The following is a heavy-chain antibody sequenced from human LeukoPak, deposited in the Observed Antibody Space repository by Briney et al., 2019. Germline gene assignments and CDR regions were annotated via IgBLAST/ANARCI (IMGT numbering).Heavy chain of an antibody. Sequence: NPSETLSLTCTVSGGSISSDSYYWSWIRQPAGKGLEWIGRIYTSGSTNYNPSLKSRVTISVDTSKNQFSLKLSSVTAADTAVYYCATLDRGGFDYWGQGTLVTVSS. CDR1: GGSISSDSYY. CDR3: ATLDRGGFDY. V-gene: IGHV4-61*02. J-gene: IGHJ4*02. D-gene: IGHD3-22*01. CDR2: IYTSGST.